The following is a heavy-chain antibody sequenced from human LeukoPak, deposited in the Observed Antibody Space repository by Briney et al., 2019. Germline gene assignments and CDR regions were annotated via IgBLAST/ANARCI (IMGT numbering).Heavy chain of an antibody. Sequence: ASVKVSCKASGYTFTGYYMHWVRQAPGQGLEWMGWINPNSGGTNYAQKFQERVTITRDMSTSTAYMELSSLRSEDTAVYYCGTYCSSTSCKFRSFDYWGQGTLVTVSS. CDR3: GTYCSSTSCKFRSFDY. J-gene: IGHJ4*02. V-gene: IGHV1-2*02. CDR2: INPNSGGT. D-gene: IGHD2-2*01. CDR1: GYTFTGYY.